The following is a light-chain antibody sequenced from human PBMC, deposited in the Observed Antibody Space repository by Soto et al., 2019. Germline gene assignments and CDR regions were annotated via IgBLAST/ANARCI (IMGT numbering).Light chain of an antibody. J-gene: IGKJ1*01. V-gene: IGKV3-15*01. CDR3: QQYNNWPRT. CDR2: GAS. CDR1: QSVSSN. Sequence: EIVMTQSPATLSVSPGERATLSCMASQSVSSNLAWYQQKPGQAPSLLIYGASTRATGIPARFSGSGSGTEFTLTISSLQSEDFAVYYCQQYNNWPRTFGQGIKVDTK.